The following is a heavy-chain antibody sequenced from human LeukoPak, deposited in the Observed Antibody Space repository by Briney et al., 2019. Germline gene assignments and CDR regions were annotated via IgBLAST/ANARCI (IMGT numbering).Heavy chain of an antibody. CDR2: IYTSGST. V-gene: IGHV4-4*07. CDR1: GGSISSYY. J-gene: IGHJ6*03. Sequence: SEILSHTCTVSGGSISSYYWSWIRQPAGKGLEWIGRIYTSGSTNYNPSLKSRVTMSVDTSKNQFSLKLSSVTAADTAVYYCVRDSSSDYYDSSGYYYYYYYMDVWGKGTTVTVSS. CDR3: VRDSSSDYYDSSGYYYYYYYMDV. D-gene: IGHD3-22*01.